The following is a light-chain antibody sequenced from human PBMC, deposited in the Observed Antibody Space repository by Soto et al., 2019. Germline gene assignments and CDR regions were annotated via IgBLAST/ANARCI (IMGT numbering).Light chain of an antibody. V-gene: IGKV3-20*01. J-gene: IGKJ1*01. CDR1: QSVRSSY. Sequence: EIVLTQSPGTLSLSPGERATLSCRASQSVRSSYLAWYQQKPGQAPRPLIYGASSRAIGIPDRFSGSGSGTDFTLTISRLEREDFAVYYCQQYGSSPWTFGQGTKVEIK. CDR2: GAS. CDR3: QQYGSSPWT.